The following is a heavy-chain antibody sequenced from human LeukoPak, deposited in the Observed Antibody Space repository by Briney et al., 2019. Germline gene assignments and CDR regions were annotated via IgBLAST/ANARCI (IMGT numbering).Heavy chain of an antibody. CDR2: INPNSGGT. CDR1: GYTFTGYY. J-gene: IGHJ4*02. CDR3: ARVQVGSMATVTHFDY. D-gene: IGHD4-11*01. V-gene: IGHV1-2*02. Sequence: GASVKVSCKASGYTFTGYYMHWVRQAPGQGLEWMGWINPNSGGTNYAQKFQGRVTMTRDTSISTAYMELSRLRSDDTAVYYCARVQVGSMATVTHFDYWGQGTLVTVSS.